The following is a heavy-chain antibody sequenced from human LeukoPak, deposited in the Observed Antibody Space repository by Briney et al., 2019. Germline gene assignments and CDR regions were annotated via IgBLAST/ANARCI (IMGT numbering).Heavy chain of an antibody. J-gene: IGHJ3*02. CDR1: GFTFSSYW. CDR2: IKQDGSEK. CDR3: ARDRWVGAAAGTSAFDI. Sequence: GGSLRLSCAASGFTFSSYWMSWVRQAPGEGLEWVANIKQDGSEKYYVDSVKGRFTISRDNAKNSLYLQMNSLRAEDTAVYYCARDRWVGAAAGTSAFDIWGQGTMVTVSS. V-gene: IGHV3-7*01. D-gene: IGHD6-13*01.